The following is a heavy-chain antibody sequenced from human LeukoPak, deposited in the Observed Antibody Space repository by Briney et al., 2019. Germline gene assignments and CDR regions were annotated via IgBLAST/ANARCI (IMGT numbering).Heavy chain of an antibody. CDR1: GGSISSGSYY. J-gene: IGHJ3*02. CDR3: ARDSTMIVPGGAFDI. Sequence: SQTLSLTCTVSGGSISSGSYYWSWIRQPAGKGLEWIGRIYTSGSTNYNPSLKSRATISVDTSKNQFSLKLSSVTAADTAVYYCARDSTMIVPGGAFDIWGQGTMVTVSS. V-gene: IGHV4-61*02. D-gene: IGHD3-22*01. CDR2: IYTSGST.